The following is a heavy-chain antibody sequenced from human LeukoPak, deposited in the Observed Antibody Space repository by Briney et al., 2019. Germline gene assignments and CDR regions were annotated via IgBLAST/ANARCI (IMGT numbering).Heavy chain of an antibody. CDR3: ARDSSGWYYFDY. CDR2: IYYSGST. V-gene: IGHV4-59*01. J-gene: IGHJ4*02. CDR1: GGSISSYY. D-gene: IGHD6-19*01. Sequence: PSETLSLTCTVSGGSISSYYWSWIRQPPGKGLEWIGYIYYSGSTNYNPSLKSRVTISVDTSKNQFSLKLSSVTAADTAVYYCARDSSGWYYFDYWGEGTRVPVSS.